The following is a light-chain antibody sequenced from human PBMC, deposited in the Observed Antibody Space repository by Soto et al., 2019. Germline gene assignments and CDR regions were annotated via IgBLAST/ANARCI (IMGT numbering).Light chain of an antibody. CDR1: QTVSSN. J-gene: IGKJ5*01. Sequence: EIVMTQSPATLSVSPGERATLSCRASQTVSSNLAWYQQKPAQAPRLLIYDASTRATDIPARFSGSGSGTEFYLTISSLQSEDFAVYYCQQYNKWPPITFGQGTRLEIK. CDR3: QQYNKWPPIT. V-gene: IGKV3-15*01. CDR2: DAS.